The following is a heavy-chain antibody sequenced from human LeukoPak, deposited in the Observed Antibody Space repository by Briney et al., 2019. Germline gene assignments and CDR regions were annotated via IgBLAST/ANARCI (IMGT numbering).Heavy chain of an antibody. CDR2: IYYSGST. CDR3: ARAHPRYSSSWYSFAFDI. D-gene: IGHD6-13*01. J-gene: IGHJ3*02. CDR1: GGSISSYY. V-gene: IGHV4-59*01. Sequence: SETLSLTCTVSGGSISSYYWSWMRQPPGKGREWIGYIYYSGSTNYNPSLKSRVTISVDPSKNQFSLKMSSVTPADTAVYYCARAHPRYSSSWYSFAFDIWGQGTMVTVSS.